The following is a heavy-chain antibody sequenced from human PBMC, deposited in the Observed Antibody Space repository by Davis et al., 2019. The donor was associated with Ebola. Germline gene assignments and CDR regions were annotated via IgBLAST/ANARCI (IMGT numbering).Heavy chain of an antibody. CDR3: ARVPGYSWFDP. V-gene: IGHV4-34*01. CDR2: IHHSGST. Sequence: PSETLSLTCAVYGESFSAYYWNWIRQSPGKGLEWIGEIHHSGSTNSNPSLKSRVTISIDSSKNQFSLKLSSVTAADTAVYYCARVPGYSWFDPWGQGTLVTVSS. D-gene: IGHD5-12*01. J-gene: IGHJ5*02. CDR1: GESFSAYY.